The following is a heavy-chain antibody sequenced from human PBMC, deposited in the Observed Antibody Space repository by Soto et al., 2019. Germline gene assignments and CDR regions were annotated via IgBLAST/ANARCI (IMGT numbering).Heavy chain of an antibody. J-gene: IGHJ4*02. CDR3: ASAISGSTTRAHDY. CDR1: GFTFSSYG. Sequence: GGSLRLSCAASGFTFSSYGMHWVRQAPGKGLEWVAVISYDGSNKYYADSVKGRFTISRDNSKNTLYLQMNSLRAEDTAVYYCASAISGSTTRAHDYWGQGTLVTVSS. D-gene: IGHD1-26*01. CDR2: ISYDGSNK. V-gene: IGHV3-30*03.